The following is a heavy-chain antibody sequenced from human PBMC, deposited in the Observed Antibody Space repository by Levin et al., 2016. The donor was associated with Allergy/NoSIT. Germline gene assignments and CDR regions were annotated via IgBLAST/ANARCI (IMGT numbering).Heavy chain of an antibody. V-gene: IGHV4-31*02. J-gene: IGHJ3*02. Sequence: WIRQPPGKGLEWIGYIYYSGSTYYNPSLKSRVTISVDTSKNQFSLKLSSVTAADTAVYYCARIGRGYCGGDCLNDAFDIWGQGTMVTVSS. CDR3: ARIGRGYCGGDCLNDAFDI. CDR2: IYYSGST. D-gene: IGHD2-21*02.